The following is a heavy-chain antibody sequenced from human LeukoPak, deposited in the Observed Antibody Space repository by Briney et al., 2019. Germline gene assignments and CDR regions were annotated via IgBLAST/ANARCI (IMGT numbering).Heavy chain of an antibody. Sequence: GGSLRLSCGASGFTLSTYAMSCVCRAPGEGLEWVSGISGSGGSTYYADSVRGRFTISRNSSKNTLSLQRNILRPQATPVFYCANRGTQGAIDIWGQGTMGTVSS. CDR2: ISGSGGST. V-gene: IGHV3-23*01. J-gene: IGHJ3*02. CDR3: ANRGTQGAIDI. CDR1: GFTLSTYA.